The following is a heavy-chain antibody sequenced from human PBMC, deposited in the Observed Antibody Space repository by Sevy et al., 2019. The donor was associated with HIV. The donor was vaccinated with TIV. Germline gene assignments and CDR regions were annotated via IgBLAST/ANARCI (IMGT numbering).Heavy chain of an antibody. J-gene: IGHJ4*02. CDR1: GFTFGGYM. CDR2: VSRNGGTP. CDR3: VKEGRDDFNPYFDF. V-gene: IGHV3-23*01. D-gene: IGHD3-10*01. Sequence: GGSLRLSCAGSGFTFGGYMMNWVRQAPGRGLEWVARVSRNGGTPEYGDSAKGRFTISTDNSKNTVYLQLKELRAEDAALYYCVKEGRDDFNPYFDFWGQGILVTVSS.